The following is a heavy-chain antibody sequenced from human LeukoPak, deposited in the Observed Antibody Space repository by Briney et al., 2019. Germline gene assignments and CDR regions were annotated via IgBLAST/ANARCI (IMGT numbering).Heavy chain of an antibody. CDR2: ISFSANYI. CDR1: GFTFSTYS. Sequence: KPGGSLRLSCAASGFTFSTYSMNWVRQAPGTGLEWVSSISFSANYIYYADSVKGRFTISRDNAKNSLYLQMNSLRAEDTAVYYCATDRGGYSDYWGQGTLVTVSS. V-gene: IGHV3-21*01. J-gene: IGHJ4*02. CDR3: ATDRGGYSDY.